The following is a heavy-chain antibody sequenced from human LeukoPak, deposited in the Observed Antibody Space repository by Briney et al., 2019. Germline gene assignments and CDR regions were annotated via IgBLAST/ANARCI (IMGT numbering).Heavy chain of an antibody. J-gene: IGHJ2*01. V-gene: IGHV3-74*01. CDR3: ARPYSSGWPNWYFDL. D-gene: IGHD6-19*01. Sequence: GGSLRLSCAASGFTFSSYWMHWVRQAPGKGLVWVSRINTDGSSTSYADSVKGRFTISRDNAKNSLYLQMNSLRAEDTAVYYCARPYSSGWPNWYFDLWGRGTLVTVSS. CDR1: GFTFSSYW. CDR2: INTDGSST.